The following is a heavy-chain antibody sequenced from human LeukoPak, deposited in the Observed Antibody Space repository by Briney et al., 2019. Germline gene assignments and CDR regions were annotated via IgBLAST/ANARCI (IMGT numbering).Heavy chain of an antibody. CDR1: GFTFSRYW. CDR3: AATMRLRYPESFDF. D-gene: IGHD5-12*01. CDR2: IKEDGSER. J-gene: IGHJ4*02. V-gene: IGHV3-7*01. Sequence: GGSLRLSCAASGFTFSRYWMTWVRQAPGKGMEWVANIKEDGSERYYVDSVKGRFTISRDNAKNSLYLQMNSLRAEDTAVYYCAATMRLRYPESFDFWGQGTLVTVSS.